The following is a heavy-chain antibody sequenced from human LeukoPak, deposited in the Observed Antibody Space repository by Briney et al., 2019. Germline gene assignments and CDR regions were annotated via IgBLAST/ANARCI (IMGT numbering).Heavy chain of an antibody. V-gene: IGHV3-11*06. CDR1: GFTFSDYY. CDR2: ISSSSSSYT. J-gene: IGHJ4*02. CDR3: VSPRGFSYGYFDY. D-gene: IGHD5-18*01. Sequence: GGSLRLSCAASGFTFSDYYMSWIRQAPGKGLEWVSYISSSSSSYTNYADSVKGRFTISRDNAKNSLYLQLNSLRAEDTAVYYCVSPRGFSYGYFDYWGQGTLVTVSS.